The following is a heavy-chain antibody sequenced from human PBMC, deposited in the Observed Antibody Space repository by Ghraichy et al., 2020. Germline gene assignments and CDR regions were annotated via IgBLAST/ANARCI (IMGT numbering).Heavy chain of an antibody. Sequence: SQTRSLTCTVSGGSVRDNFWSWIRQPAGKGLEWIGRIYGSGRTNYNPSLRSRVSVSVDTSKNQVSLKLTSVTAADTAVYFCARGPNNSGTYGDAFDIWGQGTMVIVSS. CDR1: GGSVRDNF. D-gene: IGHD2/OR15-2a*01. CDR3: ARGPNNSGTYGDAFDI. J-gene: IGHJ3*02. CDR2: IYGSGRT. V-gene: IGHV4-4*07.